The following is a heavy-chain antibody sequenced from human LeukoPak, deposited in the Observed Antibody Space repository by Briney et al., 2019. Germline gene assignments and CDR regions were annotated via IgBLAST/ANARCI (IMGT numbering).Heavy chain of an antibody. CDR1: GYTFTSYD. J-gene: IGHJ4*02. Sequence: ASVKVSCKASGYTFTSYDINWVRQATGQGLEWMGWMNPNSGNTGYAQKFQGRVTMTRNTSISTAYMELSSLRSEDTAVYYCATMSSGWDKHFDYWGQGTLVTVSS. CDR3: ATMSSGWDKHFDY. D-gene: IGHD6-19*01. V-gene: IGHV1-8*01. CDR2: MNPNSGNT.